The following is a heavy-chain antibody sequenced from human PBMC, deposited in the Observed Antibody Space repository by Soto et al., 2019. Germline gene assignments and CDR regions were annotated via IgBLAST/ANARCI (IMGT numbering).Heavy chain of an antibody. CDR1: GGTFSSYA. CDR3: ARGRFNTAMVTGYYYYYGMDV. D-gene: IGHD5-18*01. CDR2: IIPIFGTA. Sequence: ASVKVSCKASGGTFSSYAISWVRQAPGQGLEWMGGIIPIFGTANYAQKFQGRVTITADESTSTAYMELSSLRSEDTAVYYCARGRFNTAMVTGYYYYYGMDVWGQGTTVTVSS. V-gene: IGHV1-69*13. J-gene: IGHJ6*02.